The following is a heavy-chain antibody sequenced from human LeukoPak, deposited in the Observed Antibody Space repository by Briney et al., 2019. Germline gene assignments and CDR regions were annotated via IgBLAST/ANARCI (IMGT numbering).Heavy chain of an antibody. V-gene: IGHV3-74*01. CDR3: ARDQSFGDSIHVRFLEWLFSGYFDY. J-gene: IGHJ4*02. CDR2: INSDGSST. CDR1: GFTFSSYW. Sequence: GGSLRLSCAASGFTFSSYWMHWVRQAPGKGLVWVSRINSDGSSTSYADSVKGRFTISRDNSKNTLYLQMNSLRAEDTAAYYCARDQSFGDSIHVRFLEWLFSGYFDYWGQGTLVTVSS. D-gene: IGHD3-3*01.